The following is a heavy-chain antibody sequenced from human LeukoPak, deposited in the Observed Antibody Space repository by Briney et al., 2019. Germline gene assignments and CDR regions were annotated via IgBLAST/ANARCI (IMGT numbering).Heavy chain of an antibody. CDR1: GFTFSSYG. D-gene: IGHD3-10*01. J-gene: IGHJ4*02. V-gene: IGHV3-30*02. Sequence: GGSLRLSCAASGFTFSSYGMHWVRQAPGKGLEWVAFIRYDGNNEFYTDSVKGRFTISRDNSKSTLHLQMNSLRAEDMAVYYCANGGPMGYFDYWGQGTLVTVSS. CDR2: IRYDGNNE. CDR3: ANGGPMGYFDY.